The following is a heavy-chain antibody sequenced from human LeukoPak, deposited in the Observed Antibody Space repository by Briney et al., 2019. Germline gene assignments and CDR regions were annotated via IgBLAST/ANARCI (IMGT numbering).Heavy chain of an antibody. CDR2: INPNSGGV. V-gene: IGHV1-2*02. D-gene: IGHD3-10*01. CDR3: ARDLGSRTYYNEAAYFFDY. Sequence: GASVRVSCEAIGYTFTGYYIHWVRQAPGQGLEWMAYINPNSGGVNYAQKFQGRVTVTRDTSISTAYMELNRLRSDDTAIYYCARDLGSRTYYNEAAYFFDYWGQGTLVTVSS. J-gene: IGHJ4*02. CDR1: GYTFTGYY.